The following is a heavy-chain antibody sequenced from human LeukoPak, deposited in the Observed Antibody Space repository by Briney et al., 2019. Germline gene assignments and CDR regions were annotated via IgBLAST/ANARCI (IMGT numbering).Heavy chain of an antibody. J-gene: IGHJ4*02. V-gene: IGHV3-30*03. Sequence: LTGGSLRLSCAASGFTFSSYGMHWVRQAPGKGLEWVAVISYDGSNKYYADSVKGRFTISRDNAKNSLYLQMNSLRAEDTAVYYCARVCGTTNCYRYWGQGTLATVSS. D-gene: IGHD2-2*01. CDR2: ISYDGSNK. CDR3: ARVCGTTNCYRY. CDR1: GFTFSSYG.